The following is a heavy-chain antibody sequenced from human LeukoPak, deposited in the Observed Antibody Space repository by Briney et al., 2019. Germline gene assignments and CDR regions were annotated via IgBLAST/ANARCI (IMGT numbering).Heavy chain of an antibody. J-gene: IGHJ4*02. CDR3: ARLYGNFQNYYDY. Sequence: PSETLSLTCTVSGGSISSISYYWGWIRQSPGKGLEWIGHIYYRGSTFYNPSLRGRVTISVDTSKNHFSVKLTSVTTADTAVYYCARLYGNFQNYYDYWGQGTLVTVSS. V-gene: IGHV4-39*07. CDR1: GGSISSISYY. D-gene: IGHD1-7*01. CDR2: IYYRGST.